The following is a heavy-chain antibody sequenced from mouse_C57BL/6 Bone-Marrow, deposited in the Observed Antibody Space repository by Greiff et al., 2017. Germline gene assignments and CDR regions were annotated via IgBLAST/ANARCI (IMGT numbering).Heavy chain of an antibody. CDR3: EGCSYGDAMDY. J-gene: IGHJ4*01. CDR1: GYTFTGYW. D-gene: IGHD1-1*01. CDR2: ILPGSGST. V-gene: IGHV1-9*01. Sequence: QVQLKESGAELMKPGASVKLSCKATGYTFTGYWIEWVKQRPGHGLEWIGEILPGSGSTNYNEKFKGKATFTADTSSNKAYMQLSSLTTEDSAIYCFEGCSYGDAMDYWGQGTSVTVSS.